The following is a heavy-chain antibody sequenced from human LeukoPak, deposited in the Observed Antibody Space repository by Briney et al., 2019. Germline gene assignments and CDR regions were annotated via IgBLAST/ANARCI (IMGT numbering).Heavy chain of an antibody. J-gene: IGHJ3*02. CDR2: IYHSGST. Sequence: SETLSLTCAVYGGSFSGYHWSWIRQPPGKGLEWIGSIYHSGSTYYNPSLKSRVTISVDTSKNQFSLKLSSVTAADTAVYYCARVSLQCRDAFDIWGQGTMVTVSS. D-gene: IGHD4-11*01. CDR3: ARVSLQCRDAFDI. CDR1: GGSFSGYH. V-gene: IGHV4-34*01.